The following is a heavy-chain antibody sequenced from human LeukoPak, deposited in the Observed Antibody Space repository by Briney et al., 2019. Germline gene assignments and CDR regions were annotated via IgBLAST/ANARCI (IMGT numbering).Heavy chain of an antibody. V-gene: IGHV1-8*03. CDR2: MNPNSGNT. CDR1: GYTFTSYD. D-gene: IGHD2-2*01. Sequence: GESLKISCKGSGYTFTSYDINWVRQATGQGLEWMGWMNPNSGNTGYAQKFQGRVTITRNTSISTAYMELSSLRSEDTAVYYCARGARYCSSTSCLYYFDYWGQGTLVTVSS. CDR3: ARGARYCSSTSCLYYFDY. J-gene: IGHJ4*02.